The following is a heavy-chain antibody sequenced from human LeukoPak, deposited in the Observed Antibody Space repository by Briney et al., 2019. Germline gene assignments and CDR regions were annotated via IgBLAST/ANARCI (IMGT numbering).Heavy chain of an antibody. J-gene: IGHJ3*02. CDR1: GYTFTGYY. CDR3: ARGEAVASFRHDAFDI. V-gene: IGHV1-2*02. CDR2: INPNSGGT. Sequence: GASVKVSCKASGYTFTGYYMHWVRQAPGQGLEWMGWINPNSGGTNYAQKFQGRVTMTRDTSISTAYMELSRLRSDDTAVYYCARGEAVASFRHDAFDIWGQGTMVTVSS. D-gene: IGHD6-19*01.